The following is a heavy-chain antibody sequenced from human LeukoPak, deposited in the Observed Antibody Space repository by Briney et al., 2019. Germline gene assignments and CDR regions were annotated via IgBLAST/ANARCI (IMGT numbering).Heavy chain of an antibody. CDR1: GFTFSSYS. V-gene: IGHV3-21*01. D-gene: IGHD3-22*01. Sequence: PGGSLRLSCAASGFTFSSYSMNWVRQAPGKGLEWVSSISSSSSYIYYADSVKGRFTISRDNAKNSLYLQMNSLRAEDTAAYYCARGPYYYDSSGYYYSLDYWGQGTLVTVSS. CDR2: ISSSSSYI. CDR3: ARGPYYYDSSGYYYSLDY. J-gene: IGHJ4*02.